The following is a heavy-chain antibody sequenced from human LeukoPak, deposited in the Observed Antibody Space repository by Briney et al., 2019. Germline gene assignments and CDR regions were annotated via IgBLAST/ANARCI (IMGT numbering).Heavy chain of an antibody. CDR1: GGSFSGYY. D-gene: IGHD6-13*01. J-gene: IGHJ4*02. CDR2: INHSGST. V-gene: IGHV4-34*01. CDR3: ARGGAAAGTRLPYYFDY. Sequence: PSETLSLTCAVYGGSFSGYYWSWIRQPPGKGLEWIGEINHSGSTNYNPSLKSRVTISVDTSKNQFSLKLSSVTAADTAVYYRARGGAAAGTRLPYYFDYWGQGTLVTVSS.